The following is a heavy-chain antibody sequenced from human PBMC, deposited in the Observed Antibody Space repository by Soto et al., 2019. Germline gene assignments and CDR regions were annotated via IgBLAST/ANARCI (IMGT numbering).Heavy chain of an antibody. V-gene: IGHV3-33*01. CDR3: ARGGSVRGWVVY. J-gene: IGHJ4*02. CDR2: IWYDGSNK. D-gene: IGHD6-19*01. CDR1: GFTFSSYG. Sequence: ESGGGVVQPGRSLRLSCAASGFTFSSYGMHWVRQAPGKGLEWVAVIWYDGSNKYYADSVKGRFTISRDNSKNTLYLQMNSLRAEGPAFYYLARGGSVRGWVVYWGQGTLGTVSS.